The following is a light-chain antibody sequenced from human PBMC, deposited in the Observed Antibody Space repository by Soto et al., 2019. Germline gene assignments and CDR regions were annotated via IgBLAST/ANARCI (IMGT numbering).Light chain of an antibody. CDR2: EVN. Sequence: QSVLTQPASVSGSPRQSITISCTGASSDVGSYTYVSWYQQHPGKAPKLMIYEVNNRPSGVSNRFSGSKSGNTASLTISGLXAEDEADYYSSSYTSSSTLYVFGTGTRSPS. J-gene: IGLJ1*01. V-gene: IGLV2-14*01. CDR3: SSYTSSSTLYV. CDR1: SSDVGSYTY.